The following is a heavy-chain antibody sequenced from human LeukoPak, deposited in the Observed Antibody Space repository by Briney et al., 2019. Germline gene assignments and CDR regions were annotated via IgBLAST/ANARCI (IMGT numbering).Heavy chain of an antibody. J-gene: IGHJ4*02. CDR2: ISPSGTDI. D-gene: IGHD3-10*01. V-gene: IGHV3-11*04. Sequence: GGSLRLSCAVSGFTFTGTYMTWIRQAPGKGLESLSYISPSGTDISYADSVKGRFTISRDNAKNSLYLQMNSLRAEDTAVYYCARDPENYGPGSYAHWGQGTLVTVSS. CDR1: GFTFTGTY. CDR3: ARDPENYGPGSYAH.